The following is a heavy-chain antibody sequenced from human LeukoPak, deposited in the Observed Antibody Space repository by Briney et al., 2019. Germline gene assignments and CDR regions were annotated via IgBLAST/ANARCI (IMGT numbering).Heavy chain of an antibody. CDR1: GGSFSGYY. J-gene: IGHJ5*02. Sequence: KTSETLSLTCAVYGGSFSGYYWSWIRQPPGKGLEWIGEINHSGSTNYNPSLKSRVTISVDTSKNQFSLKLSSVTATDTAVYYCARVGDCSVDSNCYHFADWFDPWGQGTLVTVSS. V-gene: IGHV4-34*01. D-gene: IGHD2-15*01. CDR3: ARVGDCSVDSNCYHFADWFDP. CDR2: INHSGST.